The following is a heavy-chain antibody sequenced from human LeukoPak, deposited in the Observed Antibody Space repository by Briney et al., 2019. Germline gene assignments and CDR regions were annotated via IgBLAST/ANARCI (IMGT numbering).Heavy chain of an antibody. CDR3: AREYSSSSTKKFDY. V-gene: IGHV3-30-3*01. J-gene: IGHJ4*02. CDR1: GFTFSSYA. Sequence: PGRSLRLSCAASGFTFSSYAMHWVRQAPGKGLEWVAVISYDGSNKYYADSVKGRFTISRDNSKNTLYLQMNSLRAEDTAVYYCAREYSSSSTKKFDYWGQGTLVTVSS. CDR2: ISYDGSNK. D-gene: IGHD6-13*01.